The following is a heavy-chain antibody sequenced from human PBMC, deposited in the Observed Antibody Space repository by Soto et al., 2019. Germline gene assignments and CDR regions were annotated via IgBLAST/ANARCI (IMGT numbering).Heavy chain of an antibody. D-gene: IGHD1-26*01. V-gene: IGHV4-59*01. CDR3: ARDPSPIVGATPIYWYFDL. CDR1: GGSISSYY. J-gene: IGHJ2*01. CDR2: IYYSGST. Sequence: QVQLQESGPGLVKPSETLSLTCTVSGGSISSYYWSWIRQPPGKGLEWIGYIYYSGSTNYNPSLKSRVTISVDTSKNQFSLKLSSVTAADTAVYYCARDPSPIVGATPIYWYFDLWGRGTLVTVSS.